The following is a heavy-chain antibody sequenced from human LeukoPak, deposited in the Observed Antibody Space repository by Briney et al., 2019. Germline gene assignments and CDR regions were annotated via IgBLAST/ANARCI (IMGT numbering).Heavy chain of an antibody. CDR3: ARDPGAYSSYFDY. D-gene: IGHD2-21*01. V-gene: IGHV3-23*01. CDR1: GFTFSSYA. Sequence: PGGSLRLSCAASGFTFSSYAMSWVRQAPGKGLEWVSAISGSGGSTYYADSVKGRFSISRDNAKNSLFLQMNSLRAEDTAVYYCARDPGAYSSYFDYWGQGTLVTVSS. CDR2: ISGSGGST. J-gene: IGHJ4*02.